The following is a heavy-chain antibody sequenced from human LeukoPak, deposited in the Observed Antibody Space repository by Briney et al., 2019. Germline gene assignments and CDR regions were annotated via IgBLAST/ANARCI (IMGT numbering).Heavy chain of an antibody. CDR2: IYHSGST. CDR1: GGSISSGGYY. V-gene: IGHV4-30-2*01. J-gene: IGHJ4*02. D-gene: IGHD6-19*01. Sequence: PSETLSLTCTVSGGSISSGGYYWSWIRQPPGKGLEWIGYIYHSGSTYYNPSLKSRVTISVDRYKNQFSLKLSSVTAADTAVYYCARDYRGGYSSGVGYWGQGTLVTVSS. CDR3: ARDYRGGYSSGVGY.